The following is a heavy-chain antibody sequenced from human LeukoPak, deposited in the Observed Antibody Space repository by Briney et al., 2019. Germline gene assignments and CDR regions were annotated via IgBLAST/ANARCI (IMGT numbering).Heavy chain of an antibody. Sequence: PGGSLRLSCAASGFTFSSYGMHWVRQAPGKGLEWVAFIRYDGSNKYYADSVKGRFTISRDNSKNTLYLHMNSLRAEDTAVYYCARALWTGRSGYDYGFPPRPFDYWGQGTLVTVSS. D-gene: IGHD5-12*01. J-gene: IGHJ4*02. V-gene: IGHV3-30*02. CDR3: ARALWTGRSGYDYGFPPRPFDY. CDR2: IRYDGSNK. CDR1: GFTFSSYG.